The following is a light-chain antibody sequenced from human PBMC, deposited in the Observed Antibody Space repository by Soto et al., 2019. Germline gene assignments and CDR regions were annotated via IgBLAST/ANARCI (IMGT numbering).Light chain of an antibody. CDR1: QAGNTR. J-gene: IGKJ1*01. CDR2: LAS. CDR3: HQRQSSPRT. Sequence: EIVLTQSPATLSSFPGDRVTLSCTSSQAGNTRLAWYQHKSGQAPRMVLYLASSGAASVPARFSGSGSGTDFTLTISDVEREDFAVYYCHQRQSSPRTFGQGTKVDIK. V-gene: IGKV3-11*01.